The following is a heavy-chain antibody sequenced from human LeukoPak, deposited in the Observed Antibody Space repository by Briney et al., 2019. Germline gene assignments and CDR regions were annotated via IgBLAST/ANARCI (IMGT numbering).Heavy chain of an antibody. Sequence: GGSLRLSCAASGFTFSSYAMHWVRQAPGKGLEWVAVISYDGSNKYYADSVKGRFTISRDNSKNTLYLQMNSLRAEDTAVYYCARVLRGGYWGGFDYWGQGTLVTVSS. V-gene: IGHV3-30-3*01. CDR2: ISYDGSNK. J-gene: IGHJ4*02. CDR3: ARVLRGGYWGGFDY. CDR1: GFTFSSYA. D-gene: IGHD1-26*01.